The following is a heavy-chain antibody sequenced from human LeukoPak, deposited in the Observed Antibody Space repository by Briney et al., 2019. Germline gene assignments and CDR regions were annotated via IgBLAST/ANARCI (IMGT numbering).Heavy chain of an antibody. D-gene: IGHD3-16*01. J-gene: IGHJ4*02. CDR3: ARWGDHDPYYFDY. CDR2: ISSSVSTI. V-gene: IGHV3-48*03. Sequence: PRRSLRLSCAASGFTFSSYEMNWVRPTPRKGLEWVSYISSSVSTIYYADSVRGRFTISRDNAKNSLYLHMNSLRAENTAVYYCARWGDHDPYYFDYWGQGTLVTVSS. CDR1: GFTFSSYE.